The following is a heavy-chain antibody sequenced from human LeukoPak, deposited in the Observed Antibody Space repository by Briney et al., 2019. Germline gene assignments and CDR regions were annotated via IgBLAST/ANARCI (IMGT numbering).Heavy chain of an antibody. D-gene: IGHD1-26*01. CDR2: IHASGYT. Sequence: SETLSLTRTVSRGSITTYYWSWIRQLPGTGLEWIGYIHASGYTNYNPSLKSRVTMAVDTSKSQLSLRVRSVSVADTAVYYCARHRIVGARRSLEDWGQGTLVTVSS. CDR1: RGSITTYY. V-gene: IGHV4-4*09. J-gene: IGHJ4*02. CDR3: ARHRIVGARRSLED.